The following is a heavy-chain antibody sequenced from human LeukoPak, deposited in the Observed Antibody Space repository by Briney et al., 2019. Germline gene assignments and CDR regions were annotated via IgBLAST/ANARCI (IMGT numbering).Heavy chain of an antibody. CDR2: IYPGDSDT. V-gene: IGHV5-51*01. D-gene: IGHD6-13*01. CDR1: AYSFTTYW. J-gene: IGHJ4*02. Sequence: GESLKISCKASAYSFTTYWIGWVRQMPGKGLEWMGIIYPGDSDTRYSPSFQGQVTISADKSISTAYLQWSSLKASDTAMYYCARHLTGYSSGWYDYWGQGTLVTVSS. CDR3: ARHLTGYSSGWYDY.